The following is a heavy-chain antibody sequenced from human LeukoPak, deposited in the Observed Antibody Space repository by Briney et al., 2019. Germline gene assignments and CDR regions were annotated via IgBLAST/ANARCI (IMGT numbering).Heavy chain of an antibody. Sequence: GGSLRLSCAASGFTFSSYGMHWVRQAPGKGLEWVAVIWYDGSNKYYADSVKGRFTISRDNSKNTLYLQMNSLRAEDTAVYYCARGRRSTFNPSDYWGQGTLVTVSS. CDR1: GFTFSSYG. CDR2: IWYDGSNK. CDR3: ARGRRSTFNPSDY. D-gene: IGHD5/OR15-5a*01. V-gene: IGHV3-30*19. J-gene: IGHJ4*02.